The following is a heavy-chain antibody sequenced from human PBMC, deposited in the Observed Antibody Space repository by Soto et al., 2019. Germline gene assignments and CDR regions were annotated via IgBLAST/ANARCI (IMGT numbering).Heavy chain of an antibody. D-gene: IGHD3-3*01. CDR3: AKGAVTSIFAYFDY. V-gene: IGHV3-9*01. J-gene: IGHJ4*02. CDR1: GFTFDDYA. CDR2: ISWNSGNI. Sequence: EVHLVESGGGLVQPGRSLRLSCAASGFTFDDYAMHWVRQVPGKGLEWVSSISWNSGNIVYADSVKGRFTISRDRANNSLYLQMNSLKTEDTALYYCAKGAVTSIFAYFDYWGQGTLVTVSS.